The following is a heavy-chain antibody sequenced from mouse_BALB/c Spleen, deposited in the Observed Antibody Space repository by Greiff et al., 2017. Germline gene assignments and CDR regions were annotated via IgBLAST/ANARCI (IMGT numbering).Heavy chain of an antibody. J-gene: IGHJ2*01. Sequence: VQLQQSGPGLVAPSQSLSITCTVSGFSLTSYGVHWVRQPPGKGLEWLGVIWAGGSTNYNSALMSRLSISKDNSKSQVFLKMNSLQTDDTAMYYCARDDGDYDEGYYFDYWGQGTTLTVSS. V-gene: IGHV2-9*02. D-gene: IGHD2-4*01. CDR3: ARDDGDYDEGYYFDY. CDR1: GFSLTSYG. CDR2: IWAGGST.